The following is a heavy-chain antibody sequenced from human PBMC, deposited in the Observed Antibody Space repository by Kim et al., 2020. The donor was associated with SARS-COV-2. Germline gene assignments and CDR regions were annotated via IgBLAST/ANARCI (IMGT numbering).Heavy chain of an antibody. J-gene: IGHJ3*02. Sequence: GGSLRLSCAASGFALSSYGMTWVRQAPGKGLEWVSSISASGDSTYYTDSVKGRFTLSRDSSKNTLNLQMNSLRAEDTAVYYCAKENRDNYGALDIWGQGTMVTVSS. V-gene: IGHV3-23*01. CDR3: AKENRDNYGALDI. CDR2: ISASGDST. CDR1: GFALSSYG. D-gene: IGHD5-18*01.